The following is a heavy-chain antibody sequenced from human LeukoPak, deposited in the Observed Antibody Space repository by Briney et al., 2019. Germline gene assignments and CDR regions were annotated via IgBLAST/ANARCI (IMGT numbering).Heavy chain of an antibody. CDR3: ARGPGYSSGWYDDY. CDR2: IYYSGST. CDR1: GGSISSGGYY. V-gene: IGHV4-61*08. J-gene: IGHJ4*02. D-gene: IGHD6-19*01. Sequence: PSETLSLTCTVSGGSISSGGYYWSWIRQPPGKGLEWIGYIYYSGSTNYNPSLKSRVTISVDTSKNQFSLKLSSVTAADTAVYYCARGPGYSSGWYDDYWGQGTLVTVSS.